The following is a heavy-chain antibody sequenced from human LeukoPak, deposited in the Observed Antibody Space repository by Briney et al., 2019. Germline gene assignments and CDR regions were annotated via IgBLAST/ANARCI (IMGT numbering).Heavy chain of an antibody. Sequence: GGSLRPSCAASGFTFSSYAMSWVRQAPGKGLEWVSAISGSGGSTYYADSVKGRFTISRDNSKNTLYLQMNSLRAEDTAVYYCAKNGGGYYYYFDYWGQGTLVTVSS. J-gene: IGHJ4*02. CDR1: GFTFSSYA. D-gene: IGHD3-22*01. V-gene: IGHV3-23*01. CDR2: ISGSGGST. CDR3: AKNGGGYYYYFDY.